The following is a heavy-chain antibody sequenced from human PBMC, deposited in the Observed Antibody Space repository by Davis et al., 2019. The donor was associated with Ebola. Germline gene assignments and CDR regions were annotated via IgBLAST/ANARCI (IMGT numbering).Heavy chain of an antibody. CDR3: ASQPYYYYGMDV. CDR2: IDPSDSYT. CDR1: GYSFTNYW. Sequence: GESLKISCKGSGYSFTNYWIGWVRQMPGKGLEWMGRIDPSDSYTNYSPSFQGHVTISADKSISTAYLQWSSLKASDTAMYYCASQPYYYYGMDVWGQGTTVTVSS. J-gene: IGHJ6*02. V-gene: IGHV5-10-1*01.